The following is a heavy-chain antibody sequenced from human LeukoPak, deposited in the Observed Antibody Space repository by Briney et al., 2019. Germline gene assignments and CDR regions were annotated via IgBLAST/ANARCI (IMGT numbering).Heavy chain of an antibody. CDR2: IRSKANSYAT. CDR1: GFTFSGSA. J-gene: IGHJ4*02. V-gene: IGHV3-73*01. CDR3: TAHYYDSSGYYRFDY. Sequence: SGGSLRLSCAASGFTFSGSAMHWVRQASGRGLEWVGRIRSKANSYATAYAASVKGRFTISRDDSKNTAYLQMNSLKTEDTAVYYCTAHYYDSSGYYRFDYWGQGTLVTVSS. D-gene: IGHD3-22*01.